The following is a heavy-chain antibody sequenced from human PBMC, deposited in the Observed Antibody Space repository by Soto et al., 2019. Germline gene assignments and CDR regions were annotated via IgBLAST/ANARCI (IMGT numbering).Heavy chain of an antibody. V-gene: IGHV3-11*01. J-gene: IGHJ4*02. CDR2: ISSSGSII. Sequence: PGGSLRLSCAASGFTFSDYYMSWIRQAPGKGLEWVSYISSSGSIIYYADSVKGRFTISRDNAKSSLYLQLNSLRAEDTAVYYCARDLGYYASDGYFDYWGQGTLVTVSS. D-gene: IGHD3-22*01. CDR1: GFTFSDYY. CDR3: ARDLGYYASDGYFDY.